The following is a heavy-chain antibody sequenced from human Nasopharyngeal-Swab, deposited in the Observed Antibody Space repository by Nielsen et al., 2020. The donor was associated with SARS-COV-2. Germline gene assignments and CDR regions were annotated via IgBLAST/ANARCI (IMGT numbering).Heavy chain of an antibody. J-gene: IGHJ3*02. CDR1: VGTFSSYA. V-gene: IGHV1-69*13. Sequence: SVQVSCKASVGTFSSYAISWVRQAPRQGLEWMGGIIPIFGTANYAQKLQGRVTITADESTSTAYMELSSLRSEDTAVYYCAGYYGSGSAPLGAFDIWGQGTMVTVSS. CDR2: IIPIFGTA. D-gene: IGHD3-10*01. CDR3: AGYYGSGSAPLGAFDI.